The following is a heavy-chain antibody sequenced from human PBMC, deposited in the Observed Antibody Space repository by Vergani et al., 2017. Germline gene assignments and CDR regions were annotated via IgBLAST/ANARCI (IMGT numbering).Heavy chain of an antibody. J-gene: IGHJ4*02. Sequence: QVQLQESGPGLVKPSGTLSLTCAVSGGSISSSNWWSWVRQPPGKGLEWIGEIYHSGSTNYNPSLKSRVTISVDKSKNQFSLKLSSVTAADTAVYYCARGTCGYSYGYPCPLRTLSFDYWGQGTLVTVSS. CDR2: IYHSGST. CDR1: GGSISSSNW. CDR3: ARGTCGYSYGYPCPLRTLSFDY. D-gene: IGHD5-18*01. V-gene: IGHV4-4*02.